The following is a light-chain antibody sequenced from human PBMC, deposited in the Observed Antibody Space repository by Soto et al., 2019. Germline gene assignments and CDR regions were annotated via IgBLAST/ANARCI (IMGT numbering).Light chain of an antibody. V-gene: IGLV2-8*01. CDR3: SSYAGSSNFVV. CDR2: EVS. J-gene: IGLJ2*01. CDR1: SSDVGGYDY. Sequence: QSVLTQPPSASGSPGQSVTISCTGISSDVGGYDYVSWYQQHPGRAPKLMIYEVSKRPSGVPDRFSGSKSDNTASLTVSGLQGEDEADYYCSSYAGSSNFVVFGGGTKVTVL.